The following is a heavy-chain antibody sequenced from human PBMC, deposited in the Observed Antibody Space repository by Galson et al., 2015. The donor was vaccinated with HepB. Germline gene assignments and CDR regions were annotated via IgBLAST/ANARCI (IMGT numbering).Heavy chain of an antibody. J-gene: IGHJ6*03. CDR2: INAGNGNT. V-gene: IGHV1-3*01. CDR1: GYTFTSYA. CDR3: AREQGVRDWGPANYYYYYYMDV. Sequence: SVKVSCKASGYTFTSYAMHWVRQAPGQRLEWMGWINAGNGNTKYSQKFQGRVTITRDTSASTAYMELSSLRSEDTAVYYCAREQGVRDWGPANYYYYYYMDVWGKGTTVTVSS. D-gene: IGHD3-10*01.